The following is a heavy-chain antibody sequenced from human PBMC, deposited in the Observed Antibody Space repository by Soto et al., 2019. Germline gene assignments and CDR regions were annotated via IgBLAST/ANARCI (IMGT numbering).Heavy chain of an antibody. CDR2: ISGSGGST. D-gene: IGHD3-9*01. Sequence: GGSLRLSCAASGFTFSSYAMSWVRQAPGKGLEWVSAISGSGGSTYYADSVKGRFTISRDNCKNTLYLQMNSLRADDTAVYYCAKTGYSYYYGMDVWGQGTTVTVSS. CDR1: GFTFSSYA. CDR3: AKTGYSYYYGMDV. V-gene: IGHV3-23*01. J-gene: IGHJ6*02.